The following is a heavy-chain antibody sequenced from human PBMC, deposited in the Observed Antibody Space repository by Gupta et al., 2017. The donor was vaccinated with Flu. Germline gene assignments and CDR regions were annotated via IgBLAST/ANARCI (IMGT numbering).Heavy chain of an antibody. CDR1: GFTFSSYA. CDR3: ARRTIVGAHDAFDI. Sequence: QVQLVESGGGVVQPGRSLRLSCAASGFTFSSYAMHWVRQAPGKGLEWVAVISYDGSNKYYADSVKGRFTISRDNSKNTLYLQMNSLRAEDTAVYYCARRTIVGAHDAFDIWGQGTMVTVSS. J-gene: IGHJ3*02. V-gene: IGHV3-30-3*01. CDR2: ISYDGSNK. D-gene: IGHD1-26*01.